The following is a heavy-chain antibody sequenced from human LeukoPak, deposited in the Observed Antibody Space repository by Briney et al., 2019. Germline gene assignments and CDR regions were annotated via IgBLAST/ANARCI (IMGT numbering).Heavy chain of an antibody. D-gene: IGHD5-12*01. CDR3: AKDTVKVTTIRRVPHYMDV. CDR1: GFIFGSYV. Sequence: PGGSLRLSCTASGFIFGSYVMHWVRQPPGKGLEWVSRISHDGSVTNYADSVKGRFIISRDNSKNTLYLQMNSLRAGDTAVYYCAKDTVKVTTIRRVPHYMDVWGKGTTVTISS. V-gene: IGHV3-74*01. CDR2: ISHDGSVT. J-gene: IGHJ6*03.